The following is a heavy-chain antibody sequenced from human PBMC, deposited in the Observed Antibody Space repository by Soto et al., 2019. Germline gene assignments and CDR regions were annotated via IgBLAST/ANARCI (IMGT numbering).Heavy chain of an antibody. V-gene: IGHV4-59*01. CDR1: GCSISSYY. J-gene: IGHJ6*02. CDR2: IYYSGST. Sequence: SETLSLTCTVSGCSISSYYWSWIRQPPGKGLEWIGYIYYSGSTNYNPSLKSRVTISVDTSKNQFSLKLSSVTAADTAVYYCACSTKVTAIPSHNYYYYGMDVWGQGTTVTVS. CDR3: ACSTKVTAIPSHNYYYYGMDV. D-gene: IGHD2-21*02.